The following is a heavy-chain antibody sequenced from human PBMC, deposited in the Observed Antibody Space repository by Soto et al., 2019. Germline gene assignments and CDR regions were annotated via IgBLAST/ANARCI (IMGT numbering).Heavy chain of an antibody. D-gene: IGHD3-22*01. V-gene: IGHV1-3*05. Sequence: QVQLVQSGAEEMKPGASVKVSCKASGYTLTRYSIHWVRQAPGQRLEWMGWINAGNGNTKFSQKFQVRVTITRDTSASTAYMELRGLRSEDTAVYYCAILGTYYFDNSDNYFDFWGQGTLVTVS. CDR2: INAGNGNT. CDR3: AILGTYYFDNSDNYFDF. CDR1: GYTLTRYS. J-gene: IGHJ4*02.